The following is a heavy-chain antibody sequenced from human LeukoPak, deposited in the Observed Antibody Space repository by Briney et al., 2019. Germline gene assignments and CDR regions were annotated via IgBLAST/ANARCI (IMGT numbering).Heavy chain of an antibody. D-gene: IGHD3-3*01. CDR1: GGSISSSSYY. J-gene: IGHJ4*02. Sequence: PSETLSLTCTVSGGSISSSSYYWGWIRQPPGKGLEWIGSIYYSGSTYYNPSLKSRVTISVDTSKNQFSLKLSSVTAADTAVYYCARHRDDFWFGLLDYWGQGTLVTVSS. CDR2: IYYSGST. CDR3: ARHRDDFWFGLLDY. V-gene: IGHV4-39*01.